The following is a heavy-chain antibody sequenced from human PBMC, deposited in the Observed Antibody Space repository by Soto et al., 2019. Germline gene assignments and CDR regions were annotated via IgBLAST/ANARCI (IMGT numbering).Heavy chain of an antibody. CDR1: GYTFTGYY. CDR2: INPNSGGT. CDR3: AREGDLGYCSSTSCYRFDP. J-gene: IGHJ5*02. V-gene: IGHV1-2*04. D-gene: IGHD2-2*02. Sequence: ASVKVSCKASGYTFTGYYMHWVRQAPGQGLEWMGWINPNSGGTNYAQKFQGWVTMTRDTSISTAYMELSRLRSDDTAVYYCAREGDLGYCSSTSCYRFDPWGQGTLVTVSS.